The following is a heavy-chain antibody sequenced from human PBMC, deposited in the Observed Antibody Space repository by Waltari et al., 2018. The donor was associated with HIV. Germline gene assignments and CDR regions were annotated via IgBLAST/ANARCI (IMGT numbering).Heavy chain of an antibody. CDR1: GYSISSGYY. D-gene: IGHD2-15*01. CDR2: IYHSGST. V-gene: IGHV4-38-2*02. Sequence: QVQLQESGPGLVKPSETLSLTCAVSGYSISSGYYWGWIRQPPGKGLEWIGSIYHSGSTSYNPSLKSRVTISVDPSKNQFSLKLSSVTAADTAVYYCARDFLGCSGGSCYSPRWFDPWGQGTLVTVSS. J-gene: IGHJ5*02. CDR3: ARDFLGCSGGSCYSPRWFDP.